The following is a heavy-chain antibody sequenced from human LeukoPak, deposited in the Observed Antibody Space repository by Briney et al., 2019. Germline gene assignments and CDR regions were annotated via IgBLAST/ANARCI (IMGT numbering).Heavy chain of an antibody. CDR3: AKDGDQWELNYYYYMDV. D-gene: IGHD1-26*01. CDR2: ISTSSTTI. CDR1: GFTFSSYS. Sequence: GGSLRLSCAASGFTFSSYSMNWVRQAPGKGLEWLSYISTSSTTIYYADSVKGRFTISRDNSKNTLYLQMNSLRAEDTAVYYCAKDGDQWELNYYYYMDVWGKGTTVTISS. V-gene: IGHV3-48*01. J-gene: IGHJ6*03.